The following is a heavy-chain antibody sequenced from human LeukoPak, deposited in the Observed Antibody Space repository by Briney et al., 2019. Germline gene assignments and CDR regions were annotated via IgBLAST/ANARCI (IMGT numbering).Heavy chain of an antibody. V-gene: IGHV4-59*01. J-gene: IGHJ4*02. CDR1: GGSISSYY. Sequence: PETLSLTCTVSGGSISSYYWSWIRQPPGKGLEWIGYIYYSGSTNYNPSLKSRVTISVDTSKNQFSLKLSSVTAADTAVYYCARGSNWYFDYWGQGTLVTVSS. CDR2: IYYSGST. CDR3: ARGSNWYFDY. D-gene: IGHD1-20*01.